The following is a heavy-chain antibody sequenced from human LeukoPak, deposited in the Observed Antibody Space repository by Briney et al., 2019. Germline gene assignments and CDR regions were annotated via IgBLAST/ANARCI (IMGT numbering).Heavy chain of an antibody. Sequence: NPSETLSLTCAVYGGSFSGYYWSWIRQPPGKGLEWVGEINHSGSTNYNPSLKSRVTISVDTSKNQFSLKLSSVTAADTAVYYCARGRGSVGPRRPYYFDYWGQGTLVTVSS. CDR3: ARGRGSVGPRRPYYFDY. CDR1: GGSFSGYY. V-gene: IGHV4-34*01. D-gene: IGHD1-26*01. CDR2: INHSGST. J-gene: IGHJ4*02.